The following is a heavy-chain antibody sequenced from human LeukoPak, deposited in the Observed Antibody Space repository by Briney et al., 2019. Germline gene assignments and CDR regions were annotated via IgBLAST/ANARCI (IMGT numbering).Heavy chain of an antibody. J-gene: IGHJ4*02. D-gene: IGHD4-11*01. Sequence: GGSLRLSCAASGFTFSSYAMHWVRQAPGKGLEWVAVISYDGSSKYYADSVKGRFTISRDNSKNTLYLQMNSLRAEDTAVYYCAKADFSTWQPHRLDYWGQGTLVTVSS. CDR3: AKADFSTWQPHRLDY. CDR2: ISYDGSSK. CDR1: GFTFSSYA. V-gene: IGHV3-30*04.